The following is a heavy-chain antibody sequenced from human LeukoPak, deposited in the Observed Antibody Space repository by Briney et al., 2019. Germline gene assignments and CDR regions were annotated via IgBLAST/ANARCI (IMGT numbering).Heavy chain of an antibody. J-gene: IGHJ4*02. CDR1: GFSLSTREMC. D-gene: IGHD2-21*02. CDR2: IDWDDDK. V-gene: IGHV2-70*11. Sequence: RMSGPTLVNPTQTLTLTCTFSGFSLSTREMCVSWIRQPPGKALEWLARIDWDDDKYYSTSLQTRLTISKDTSKNQVVLTMTDMDPVDTATYYCAWTFSRRTSVILDYWGQGTLVTVSS. CDR3: AWTFSRRTSVILDY.